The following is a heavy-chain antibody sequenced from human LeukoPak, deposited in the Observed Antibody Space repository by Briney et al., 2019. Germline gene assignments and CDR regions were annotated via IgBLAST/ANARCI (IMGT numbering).Heavy chain of an antibody. CDR2: IHYSGNT. D-gene: IGHD2-2*01. V-gene: IGHV4-59*01. J-gene: IGHJ6*03. CDR1: GGSINNYY. CDR3: GRLTGYQLPSLGCKYHPIDV. Sequence: SETQSLTCTVSGGSINNYYWTWIRKPPGKGLEYIGYIHYSGNTNYSPSLQSRLTMSVDTSKNQFSLKLRSLTAADTAVYFCGRLTGYQLPSLGCKYHPIDVWGKGTTVIVSS.